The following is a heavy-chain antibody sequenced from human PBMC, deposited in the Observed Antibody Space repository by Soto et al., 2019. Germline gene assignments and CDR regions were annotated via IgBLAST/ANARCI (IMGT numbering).Heavy chain of an antibody. J-gene: IGHJ6*01. CDR1: GGTFSNYA. Sequence: QVQLVQSGAEVKKHGSSVKVSCKASGGTFSNYALISWVRQAPGQGLEWMGGIIPIDATVNYAQKFQGRITITADESTTTAYMDLGSLRSEDTAVYYCARDLLGFGYTYADVWGQGTTVTVSS. CDR2: IIPIDATV. CDR3: ARDLLGFGYTYADV. V-gene: IGHV1-69*12. D-gene: IGHD3-10*01.